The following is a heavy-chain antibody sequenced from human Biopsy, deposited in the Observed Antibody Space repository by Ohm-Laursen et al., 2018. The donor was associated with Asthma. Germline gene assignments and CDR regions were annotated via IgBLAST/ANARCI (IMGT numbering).Heavy chain of an antibody. CDR2: LSFDGSKK. J-gene: IGHJ6*02. CDR1: GFTFSAYG. V-gene: IGHV3-30*03. CDR3: ARTQSSGWTRGMDV. D-gene: IGHD6-19*01. Sequence: SLRLSCTASGFTFSAYGMHWVRQAPGKGLDWVAGLSFDGSKKYFADSVEGRFTIPRDNSQNTLYLQLNSLRLDDTAVYFCARTQSSGWTRGMDVWGQGTTVTVS.